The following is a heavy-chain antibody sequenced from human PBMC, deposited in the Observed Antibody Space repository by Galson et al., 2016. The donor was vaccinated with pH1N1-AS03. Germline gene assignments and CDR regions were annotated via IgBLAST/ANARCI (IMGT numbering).Heavy chain of an antibody. J-gene: IGHJ2*01. CDR2: IWHDGSEK. CDR3: ARDRHYYDYIWGTYRYDWYFDL. Sequence: SLRLSCAASGFTFSSHGMHWVRQTPGKGLEWVAVIWHDGSEKYYADSVKGRFTISRDNSKNTLYLQMNSLRAEDTAVYYGARDRHYYDYIWGTYRYDWYFDLWGRGTLVTVSS. D-gene: IGHD3-16*02. CDR1: GFTFSSHG. V-gene: IGHV3-33*01.